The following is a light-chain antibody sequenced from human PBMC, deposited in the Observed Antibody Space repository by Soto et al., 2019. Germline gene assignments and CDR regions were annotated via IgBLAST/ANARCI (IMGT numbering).Light chain of an antibody. CDR1: QDINGW. CDR3: QQYNSDPYT. J-gene: IGKJ2*01. Sequence: DIPLTQFPPTLSASVGDRVIITCRTSQDINGWLAWYRQKPGKAPNLLIYEASTLHTGVPSRFSGGGSGTEFTLTISSLQPDDSTTFYCQQYNSDPYTFGQGTRLEIK. CDR2: EAS. V-gene: IGKV1-5*03.